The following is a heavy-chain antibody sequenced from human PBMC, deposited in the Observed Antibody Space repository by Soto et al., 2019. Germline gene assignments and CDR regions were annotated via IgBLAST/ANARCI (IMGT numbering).Heavy chain of an antibody. V-gene: IGHV4-59*01. J-gene: IGHJ4*02. Sequence: SETLSLTCTVSGGSISSYYWNWIRQPPGKGLEWIGYISYSGTTNYNPSLKSRVTVSVDTSRNQFSLKLNSVTAADTAVYYFARASTYYDILTGYPKPYYFDSWGQGTLVTVSS. CDR1: GGSISSYY. CDR2: ISYSGTT. D-gene: IGHD3-9*01. CDR3: ARASTYYDILTGYPKPYYFDS.